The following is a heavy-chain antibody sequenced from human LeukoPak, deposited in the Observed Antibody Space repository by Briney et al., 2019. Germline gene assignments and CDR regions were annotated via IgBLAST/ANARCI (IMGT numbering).Heavy chain of an antibody. Sequence: SETLSLTCTVSGGSISSYYWSWIRQPPGKGLEWIGYIYYSGSTNYNPSLKSRVTISVDTSKNQFSLKLSSVTAADTAVYYCARVRGILRFRGPFDYWGQGTLVTVSS. V-gene: IGHV4-59*12. CDR3: ARVRGILRFRGPFDY. CDR1: GGSISSYY. CDR2: IYYSGST. J-gene: IGHJ4*02. D-gene: IGHD3-10*01.